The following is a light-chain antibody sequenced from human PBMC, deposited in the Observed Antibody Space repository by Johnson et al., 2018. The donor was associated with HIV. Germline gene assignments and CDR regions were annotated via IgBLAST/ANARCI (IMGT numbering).Light chain of an antibody. CDR1: SSNIGNNY. CDR2: ENN. J-gene: IGLJ1*01. CDR3: GTWDTSLSAYV. Sequence: QSVLTQPPSVSAAPGQKVTISCSGSSSNIGNNYVSWYQQLPGTAPKLLMFENNQRPSGIPDRFSGSKSGRSATLGITALQTGDEADYYCGTWDTSLSAYVFGTGTKVTVL. V-gene: IGLV1-51*02.